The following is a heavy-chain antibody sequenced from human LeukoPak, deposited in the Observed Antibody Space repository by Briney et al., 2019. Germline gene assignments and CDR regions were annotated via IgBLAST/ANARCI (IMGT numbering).Heavy chain of an antibody. J-gene: IGHJ4*02. CDR2: ISANDGNK. Sequence: XXVRQAXGQGREWVGWISANDGNKNYAQNLQGRVTLTTETSTTTAYMDLRTLRSDDTAVYYCARTRPTGQGWGFDYWGQGTLVTVSS. D-gene: IGHD3-16*01. CDR3: ARTRPTGQGWGFDY. V-gene: IGHV1-18*01.